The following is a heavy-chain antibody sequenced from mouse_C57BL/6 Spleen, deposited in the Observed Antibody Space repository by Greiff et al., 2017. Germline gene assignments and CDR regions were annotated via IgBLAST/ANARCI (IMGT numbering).Heavy chain of an antibody. CDR2: ISDGGSYT. V-gene: IGHV5-4*01. Sequence: DVKLVESGGGLVKPGGSLKLSCAASGFTFSSYAMSWVRQTPETRLEWVATISDGGSYTYYPDNVKGRFTISRDTAKNNLYLQMIHLKSEDTAMYYFARDRGYGNYYFDYWGQGTTLTVSS. CDR1: GFTFSSYA. CDR3: ARDRGYGNYYFDY. D-gene: IGHD2-1*01. J-gene: IGHJ2*01.